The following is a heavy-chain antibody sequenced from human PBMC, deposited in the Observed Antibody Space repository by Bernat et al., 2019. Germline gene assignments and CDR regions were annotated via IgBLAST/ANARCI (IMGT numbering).Heavy chain of an antibody. CDR2: IYPGDSDT. CDR1: GYSFTSYW. Sequence: EVQLVQSGAEVKKPGESLKISCKGSGYSFTSYWIGWVRQMPGKGLEWMGIIYPGDSDTRYSPSFQGQVSISADKSISTAYLQWSSLKASDTAMYYCARQIHLTPRLPQRDYWGQGTLVTVSS. J-gene: IGHJ4*02. V-gene: IGHV5-51*01. CDR3: ARQIHLTPRLPQRDY. D-gene: IGHD6-25*01.